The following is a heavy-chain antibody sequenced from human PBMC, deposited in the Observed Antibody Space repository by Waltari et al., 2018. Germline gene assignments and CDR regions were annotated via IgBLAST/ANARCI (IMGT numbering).Heavy chain of an antibody. CDR2: IKSKTDGGTT. D-gene: IGHD6-13*01. CDR3: TTGDPIAAAGTLHFDY. V-gene: IGHV3-15*07. Sequence: VQLQQWGAGLLKPSETLSLTCAVYGGSFSGYYWSWIRQPPGKGLEWVGRIKSKTDGGTTDYAAPVKGRFTISRDDSKNTLYLQMNSLKTEDTAVYYCTTGDPIAAAGTLHFDYWGQGTLVTVSS. CDR1: GGSFSGYY. J-gene: IGHJ4*02.